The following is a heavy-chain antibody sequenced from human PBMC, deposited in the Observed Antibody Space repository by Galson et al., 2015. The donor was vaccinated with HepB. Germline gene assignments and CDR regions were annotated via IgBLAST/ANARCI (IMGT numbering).Heavy chain of an antibody. CDR1: GFSLTTTGMC. CDR2: IDWDDDE. J-gene: IGHJ6*02. V-gene: IGHV2-70*11. CDR3: ARRIWTAAATVGMDHGMDV. Sequence: PALVKPTQTLTLTCSFSGFSLTTTGMCVSWIRQPPGKALEWLARIDWDDDEYYSTSLKTRLTISKDTSKNQVVLTMTDMDPVDTATYYCARRIWTAAATVGMDHGMDVWGQGTTVTVSS. D-gene: IGHD6-13*01.